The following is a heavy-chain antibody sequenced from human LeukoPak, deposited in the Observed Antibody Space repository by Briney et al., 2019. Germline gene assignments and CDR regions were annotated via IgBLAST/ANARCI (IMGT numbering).Heavy chain of an antibody. CDR2: IYYSGST. CDR3: ATTLPRGNWFDP. D-gene: IGHD3-10*01. Sequence: SETLSLTCTVSGGSISSSSYYWGWIRQPPGKGLEWIGSIYYSGSTYYNPSLKSRVTISVDTSKNQFSLKLSSVTAADTAVYYCATTLPRGNWFDPLGPGNPGHRLL. J-gene: IGHJ5*02. CDR1: GGSISSSSYY. V-gene: IGHV4-39*01.